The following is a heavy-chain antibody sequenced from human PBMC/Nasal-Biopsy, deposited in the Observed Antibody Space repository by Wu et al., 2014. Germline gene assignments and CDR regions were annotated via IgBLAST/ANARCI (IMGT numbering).Heavy chain of an antibody. CDR3: ARTHYVSDDGLTSCYMDV. J-gene: IGHJ6*03. CDR1: GFSLANSGMC. Sequence: ALVKPTQTLTLTCTFSGFSLANSGMCVGWIRQPPGKALEWLSLIDWDGDKDYRTSLKTRLSISKDPSKNQVVLTMTKMDPVDTATYYCARTHYVSDDGLTSCYMDVWGKGTMVTVSS. CDR2: IDWDGDK. V-gene: IGHV2-70*01. D-gene: IGHD3-10*01.